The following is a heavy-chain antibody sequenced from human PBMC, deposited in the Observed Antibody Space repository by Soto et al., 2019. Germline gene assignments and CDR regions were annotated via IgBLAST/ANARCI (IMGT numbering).Heavy chain of an antibody. J-gene: IGHJ6*02. V-gene: IGHV4-39*07. CDR3: ASKGITGTNAYYYYYGMDV. D-gene: IGHD1-20*01. CDR2: IYFRGNT. Sequence: EWIGSIYFRGNTYYNPSLKSRITISVETSNNQFSLKLSSVTAADTAVYYCASKGITGTNAYYYYYGMDVWGQGTTVTVSS.